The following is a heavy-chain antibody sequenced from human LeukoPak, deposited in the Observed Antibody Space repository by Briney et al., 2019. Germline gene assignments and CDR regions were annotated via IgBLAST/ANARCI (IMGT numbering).Heavy chain of an antibody. CDR2: ISGSGGST. Sequence: PGGSLRLSCAASGFTFSSYAMSWVRQAPGKGLEWVSAISGSGGSTYYADSVKGRFTISRDNSKNTLYLQMNSLRAEDTAVYYCAKGLTQPSPYYDFWSGYYIPPHFDYWGHGTLVTVSS. CDR1: GFTFSSYA. J-gene: IGHJ4*01. CDR3: AKGLTQPSPYYDFWSGYYIPPHFDY. V-gene: IGHV3-23*01. D-gene: IGHD3-3*01.